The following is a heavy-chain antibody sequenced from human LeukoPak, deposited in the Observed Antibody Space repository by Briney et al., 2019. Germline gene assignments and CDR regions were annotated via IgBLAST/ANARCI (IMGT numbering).Heavy chain of an antibody. D-gene: IGHD2/OR15-2a*01. CDR2: INYSGST. V-gene: IGHV4-39*02. J-gene: IGHJ6*03. CDR3: AKLRNRYFQFYMDV. Sequence: SETLSLTCTVSGGYISSSSHYWGWIRQSPGKGLEWIGSINYSGSTSYNPSLKSRVAISVDTSKNHFSLNLSSVTATDTAVFYCAKLRNRYFQFYMDVWRTGTTVTVSS. CDR1: GGYISSSSHY.